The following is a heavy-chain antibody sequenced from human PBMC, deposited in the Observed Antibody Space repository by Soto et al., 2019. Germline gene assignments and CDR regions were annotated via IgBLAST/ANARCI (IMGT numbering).Heavy chain of an antibody. V-gene: IGHV4-59*13. CDR3: ARDRGAMNY. CDR1: GGSISNYY. J-gene: IGHJ4*02. CDR2: IYYSGST. Sequence: SETLCLTCTVSGGSISNYYWSWIRQPPGKGLEWIGNIYYSGSTNYNPSLKSRVAMSVDTSKNQFSLKLTSVTAADTAVYYCARDRGAMNYWGQGMLVTVSS. D-gene: IGHD3-10*01.